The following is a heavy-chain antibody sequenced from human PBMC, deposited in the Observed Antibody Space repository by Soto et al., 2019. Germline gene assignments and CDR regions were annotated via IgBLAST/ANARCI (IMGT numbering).Heavy chain of an antibody. CDR1: GYTFTGYY. J-gene: IGHJ6*02. V-gene: IGHV1-2*04. Sequence: DSVKVSCKASGYTFTGYYMHWVRQAPGQGLEWLGWINPNSGGTNYAQKFQGWVTMTRDTSISTAYMELSRLRSDDTAVYYCARGVQPWPKDYYYGMDVWGQGTTVTVYS. D-gene: IGHD5-18*01. CDR3: ARGVQPWPKDYYYGMDV. CDR2: INPNSGGT.